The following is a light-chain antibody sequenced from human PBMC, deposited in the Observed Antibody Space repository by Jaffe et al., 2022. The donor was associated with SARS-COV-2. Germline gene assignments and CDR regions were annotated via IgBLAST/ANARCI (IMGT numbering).Light chain of an antibody. CDR3: QQANSFPRT. CDR1: QNIRSW. Sequence: DIQMTQSPSYVSASVGDRVTITCRASQNIRSWLAWYQQEPGKAPKLLIYSASRLQSGVPSRFSGSGSGTEFSLTINNLQPEDSATYHCQQANSFPRTFGGGTKVEIK. J-gene: IGKJ4*01. V-gene: IGKV1D-12*01. CDR2: SAS.